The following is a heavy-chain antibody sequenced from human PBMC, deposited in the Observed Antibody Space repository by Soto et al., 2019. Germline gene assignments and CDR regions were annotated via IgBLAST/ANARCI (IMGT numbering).Heavy chain of an antibody. J-gene: IGHJ5*02. CDR2: IYDSGST. D-gene: IGHD2-15*01. V-gene: IGHV4-61*01. CDR1: GGSVSSTSYY. CDR3: ATKPSGGSSRNWFHX. Sequence: ADTLSLTCTVSGGSVSSTSYYWFWIRQPPGMGLEWIGDIYDSGSTDYNPSLKSRVSISIDTSKNQFSLKLNSVTAADTAVYYCATKPSGGSSRNWFHXWGQGTSVPVSX.